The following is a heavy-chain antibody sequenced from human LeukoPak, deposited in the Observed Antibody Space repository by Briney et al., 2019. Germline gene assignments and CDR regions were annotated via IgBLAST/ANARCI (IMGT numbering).Heavy chain of an antibody. J-gene: IGHJ4*02. CDR1: GGSISSSSYY. Sequence: SETLSLTCTVSGGSISSSSYYWGWIRQPPGKGLEWIGSIYYSGSTYYNPSLKSRVTISVDTSKNQFSLKLSSVTAADTAVYYCARKGEGSSWYWSYYFDYWGQGTLVTVSS. CDR2: IYYSGST. V-gene: IGHV4-39*07. CDR3: ARKGEGSSWYWSYYFDY. D-gene: IGHD6-13*01.